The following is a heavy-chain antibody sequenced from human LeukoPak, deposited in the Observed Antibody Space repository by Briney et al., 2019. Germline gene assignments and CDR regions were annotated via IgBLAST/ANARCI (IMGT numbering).Heavy chain of an antibody. D-gene: IGHD2-15*01. CDR2: IYYSGST. V-gene: IGHV4-30-4*01. CDR1: GGSISSGDYY. CDR3: XXXXXXXXXYCSGGSCYDAFDI. Sequence: PSQTLSLTCTVSGGSISSGDYYWSWIRQPPGQGLEWIGYIYYSGSTYYNPSLKSRVTISVDTSKNQFSLKLSSVTAADTAVYXXXXXXXXXXXYCSGGSCYDAFDIWGQGTMVTVSS. J-gene: IGHJ3*02.